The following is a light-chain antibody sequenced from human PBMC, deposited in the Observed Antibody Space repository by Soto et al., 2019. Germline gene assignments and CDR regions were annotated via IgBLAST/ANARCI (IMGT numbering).Light chain of an antibody. CDR2: LNSDGSH. V-gene: IGLV4-69*01. CDR1: SGHSSYA. Sequence: QLVLTQSPSASASLGASVKLTCTLSSGHSSYAIAWHQQQPEKGPRYLMKLNSDGSHRKGDGIPDRFSGSSSGAERYLTMSSLQSGDEADYYRQTWGTGIQVFGGGTQLTVL. J-gene: IGLJ2*01. CDR3: QTWGTGIQV.